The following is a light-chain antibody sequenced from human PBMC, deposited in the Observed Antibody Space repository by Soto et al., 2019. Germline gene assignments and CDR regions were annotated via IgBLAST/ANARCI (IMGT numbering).Light chain of an antibody. CDR3: QQDGRLSWT. J-gene: IGKJ1*01. V-gene: IGKV3-20*01. Sequence: DIVLTQSPGTLSLSPGQRATLSCRASQSVSSNYLAWYQQRPGQAPRLLIYGASTRATGIPDRFSGSGSGTDFTITISRLAPEDFAVYYCQQDGRLSWTFGQGTKVEIK. CDR2: GAS. CDR1: QSVSSNY.